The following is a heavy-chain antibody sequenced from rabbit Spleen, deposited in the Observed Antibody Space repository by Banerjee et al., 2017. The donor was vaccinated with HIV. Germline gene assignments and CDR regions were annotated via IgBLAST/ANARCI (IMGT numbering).Heavy chain of an antibody. D-gene: IGHD7-1*01. CDR1: GFSFSSSYY. CDR3: ARFYAGYGDFGYAAM. J-gene: IGHJ3*01. V-gene: IGHV1S45*01. CDR2: IAAGSGGTT. Sequence: QEHLEESGGDLVKPEGSLTLTCTASGFSFSSSYYMCWVRQAPGKGLEWIACIAAGSGGTTYYANWAKGRFTISKTSSTTVTLQMTSLTAADTATYFCARFYAGYGDFGYAAMWGQGTLVTVS.